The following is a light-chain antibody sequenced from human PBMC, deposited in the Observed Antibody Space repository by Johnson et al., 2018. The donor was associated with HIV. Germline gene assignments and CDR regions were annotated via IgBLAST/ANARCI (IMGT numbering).Light chain of an antibody. CDR2: DNN. V-gene: IGLV1-51*01. J-gene: IGLJ1*01. CDR3: GTWDTSLSAAGV. CDR1: SSNIGNNY. Sequence: QSLLTQPPSVSAAPGQKVTISCSGSSSNIGNNYVSWYQQLPGTAPKLLIYDNNKRPSGIPDRFSGSKSGTSATLGITGLQTGDEADYYCGTWDTSLSAAGVFGTGTKVSVL.